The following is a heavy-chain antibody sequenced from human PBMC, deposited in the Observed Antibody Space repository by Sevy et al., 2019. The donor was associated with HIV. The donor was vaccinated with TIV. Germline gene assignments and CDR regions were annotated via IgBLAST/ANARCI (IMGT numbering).Heavy chain of an antibody. D-gene: IGHD1-26*01. J-gene: IGHJ3*01. CDR2: ISYDGAVR. V-gene: IGHV3-30-3*01. CDR3: AREAGYSAKNDAFAF. CDR1: GLTFRSHA. Sequence: GGSLRLSCAASGLTFRSHAMHWVRQAPGKGLEWVTVISYDGAVRYYGESVKGRFTVSRDNSKNTLYLQMNSLRPDDTAVNYCAREAGYSAKNDAFAFWGQGTMVTVSS.